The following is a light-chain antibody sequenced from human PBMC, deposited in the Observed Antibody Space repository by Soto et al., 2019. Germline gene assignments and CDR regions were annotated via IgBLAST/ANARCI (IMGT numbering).Light chain of an antibody. J-gene: IGLJ1*01. V-gene: IGLV2-14*01. CDR2: EVS. Sequence: QSLLGQPASVSGSPGQSSTISCTGTISDVGGYNYVCWYQHHPGKAPKLIISEVSNRPSGVSDRFSGSKSGNTASLTISGLQPEDEADYYCTSFKSSTTYVFGTGTKVTVL. CDR3: TSFKSSTTYV. CDR1: ISDVGGYNY.